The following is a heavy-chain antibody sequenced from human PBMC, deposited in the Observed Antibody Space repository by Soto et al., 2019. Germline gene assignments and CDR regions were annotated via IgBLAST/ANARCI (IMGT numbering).Heavy chain of an antibody. Sequence: QVQLVESGGGVVQPGRSLRLSCAASGFTFSSYGMHWVRQAPGTGLEWVAVISYDGSNKYYADSVKGRFTISRDNSKNTLYLQMNSLRAEDTAVYYCAKGGIGDTAMVTGLDSLRGLDLIDYWGQGTLVTVSS. CDR2: ISYDGSNK. J-gene: IGHJ4*02. CDR1: GFTFSSYG. V-gene: IGHV3-30*18. D-gene: IGHD5-18*01. CDR3: AKGGIGDTAMVTGLDSLRGLDLIDY.